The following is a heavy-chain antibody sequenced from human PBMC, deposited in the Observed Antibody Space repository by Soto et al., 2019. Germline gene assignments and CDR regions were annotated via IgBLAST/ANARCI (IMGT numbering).Heavy chain of an antibody. D-gene: IGHD3-16*01. CDR1: GGTFSSYA. CDR3: ARGGYYDNVWGKLSDYGLDV. J-gene: IGHJ6*02. V-gene: IGHV1-69*13. Sequence: SVKVSCKASGGTFSSYAISWVRQAPGQGLEWMGGIIPIFGTANYAQKFQGRVTITADESTSTAYMELSSLRSEDTAVYYCARGGYYDNVWGKLSDYGLDVWGQGTTVTVSS. CDR2: IIPIFGTA.